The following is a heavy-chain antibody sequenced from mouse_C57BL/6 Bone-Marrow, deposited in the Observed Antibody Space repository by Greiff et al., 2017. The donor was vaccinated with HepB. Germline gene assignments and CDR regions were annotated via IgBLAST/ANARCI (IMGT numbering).Heavy chain of an antibody. J-gene: IGHJ2*01. Sequence: QVQLQQPGAELVKPGASVKMSCKASGYTFTSYWITWVKQRPGQGLEWIGDIYPGSGSTNYNEKFKSKATLTVDTSSSTAYMQLSSLTSEDSAVYDCARVRYYYGSSQGDYWGQGTTLTVSS. CDR1: GYTFTSYW. CDR3: ARVRYYYGSSQGDY. D-gene: IGHD1-1*01. CDR2: IYPGSGST. V-gene: IGHV1-55*01.